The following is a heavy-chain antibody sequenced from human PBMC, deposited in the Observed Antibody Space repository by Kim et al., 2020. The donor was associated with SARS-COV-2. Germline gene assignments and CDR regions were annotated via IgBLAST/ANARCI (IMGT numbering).Heavy chain of an antibody. V-gene: IGHV3-21*01. J-gene: IGHJ6*01. CDR1: GFTFSSYG. CDR2: ISSSGSSK. Sequence: GGSLRLSCAASGFTFSSYGMNWVRQAPGKGLEWVASISSSGSSKYYADSVKGRFTISRDNAKNSLYLQMNSLRAEDTAVYYCARDPDPGNSGSDAESYY. D-gene: IGHD5-12*01. CDR3: ARDPDPGNSGSDAESYY.